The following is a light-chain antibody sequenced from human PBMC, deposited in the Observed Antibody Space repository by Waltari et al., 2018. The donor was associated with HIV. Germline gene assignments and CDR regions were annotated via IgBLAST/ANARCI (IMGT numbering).Light chain of an antibody. CDR2: DNN. Sequence: QSVLTQPPSVSAAPGQKVTLSCSGTSSNIANNYGSWYQQLPGTAPKLLIYDNNKRPSGIPDRFSGSKSGTSATLGITGLQTGDEADYYCGTWDSSLSAEVFGTGTKVTVL. CDR1: SSNIANNY. CDR3: GTWDSSLSAEV. J-gene: IGLJ1*01. V-gene: IGLV1-51*01.